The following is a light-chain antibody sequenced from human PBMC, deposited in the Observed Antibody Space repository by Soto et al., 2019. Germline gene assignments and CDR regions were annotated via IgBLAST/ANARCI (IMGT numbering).Light chain of an antibody. Sequence: IQLTQSPSTLSASVRDRVTITCRASQTFSTWLAWYQQKPGKAPKLLIYDASTLQSGVPSRFGGSGSGKEFPLGIRSLQLDDFATFFSKHYNFIGQGTRV. CDR1: QTFSTW. V-gene: IGKV1-5*01. J-gene: IGKJ2*01. CDR3: KHYNF. CDR2: DAS.